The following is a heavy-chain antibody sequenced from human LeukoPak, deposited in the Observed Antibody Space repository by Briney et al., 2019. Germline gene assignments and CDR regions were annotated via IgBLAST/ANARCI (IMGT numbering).Heavy chain of an antibody. V-gene: IGHV1-69*01. CDR1: ACTFTIYA. Sequence: SVTVSFTASACTFTIYAISWVRQAPGQGLEWMGGIIPIFGTANYAQKFQGRVTITADESTSTAYMELSSLRSEDTAVYYCARGVDYGSGIPMYWFDPWGQGTLVTVSS. D-gene: IGHD3-10*01. CDR2: IIPIFGTA. J-gene: IGHJ5*02. CDR3: ARGVDYGSGIPMYWFDP.